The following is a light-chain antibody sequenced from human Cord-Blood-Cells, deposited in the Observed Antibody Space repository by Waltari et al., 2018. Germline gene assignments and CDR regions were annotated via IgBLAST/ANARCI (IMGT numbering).Light chain of an antibody. CDR2: EGS. CDR3: CSYAGSSTFVV. Sequence: QSALTQPASVSGSPGQSITISCPGTSRDVGSYYLVSWYQQHPGKAPKLMIYEGSKRPSGVSNRFSGSKSGNTASLTISGLQAEDEADYYCCSYAGSSTFVVFGGGTKLTVL. CDR1: SRDVGSYYL. V-gene: IGLV2-23*03. J-gene: IGLJ2*01.